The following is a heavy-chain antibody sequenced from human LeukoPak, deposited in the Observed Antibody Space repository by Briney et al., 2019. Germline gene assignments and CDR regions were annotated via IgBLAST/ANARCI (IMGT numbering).Heavy chain of an antibody. Sequence: GGSLRLSCAASGFTFSSYAMSWVRQAPGKGLEWVSAISGSGGSTYYADSVKGRFTISRDNSKNTLYLQMNSLRAEDTAVYYCAKVVTMVRGVMIRAFDIWGQGTTVTVSS. CDR2: ISGSGGST. J-gene: IGHJ3*02. CDR3: AKVVTMVRGVMIRAFDI. CDR1: GFTFSSYA. V-gene: IGHV3-23*01. D-gene: IGHD3-10*01.